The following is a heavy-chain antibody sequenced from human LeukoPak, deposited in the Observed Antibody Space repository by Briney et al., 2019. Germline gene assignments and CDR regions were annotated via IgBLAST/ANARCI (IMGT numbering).Heavy chain of an antibody. Sequence: SVKVSCKASGGSFSNYAFSWVRQAPGQGLEWMGRITPIVDIATYIQKFQGRVTITANKFTSTAYMELSSLTSEDTAVYYCASGLGFCSGSDCTNLVKDYYYGMNVWGQGTTVTVSS. D-gene: IGHD2-15*01. CDR2: ITPIVDIA. CDR1: GGSFSNYA. J-gene: IGHJ6*02. CDR3: ASGLGFCSGSDCTNLVKDYYYGMNV. V-gene: IGHV1-69*04.